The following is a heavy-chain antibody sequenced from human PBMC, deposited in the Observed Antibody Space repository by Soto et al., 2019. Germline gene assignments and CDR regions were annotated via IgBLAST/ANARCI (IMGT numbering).Heavy chain of an antibody. CDR3: AREGAIVPRFFDP. V-gene: IGHV3-15*07. CDR2: IKSKTDGGTT. J-gene: IGHJ5*02. Sequence: GGSLRLSCAAPGFTFSNAWMNWVRQAPGKGLEWVGRIKSKTDGGTTDYAAPVKGRFTISRDDSKNTLYLQMNSLKTEDTATYYCAREGAIVPRFFDPWGQGALVTVSS. CDR1: GFTFSNAW. D-gene: IGHD1-26*01.